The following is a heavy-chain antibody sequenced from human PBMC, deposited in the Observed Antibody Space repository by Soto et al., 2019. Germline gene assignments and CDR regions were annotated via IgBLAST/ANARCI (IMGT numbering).Heavy chain of an antibody. CDR1: GSSISTYY. CDR2: VYYDGRT. Sequence: PSDTLSLTCTVSGSSISTYYWSWVRQPPGKGLEWLAYVYYDGRTNFNPSLKSRVAIFVDTSKDQFSLKLRSVTAADTAVYFCARGEPYYYDTSGFDYLDYFGLWGRGTPVTVSS. CDR3: ARGEPYYYDTSGFDYLDYFGL. J-gene: IGHJ4*02. V-gene: IGHV4-59*12. D-gene: IGHD3-22*01.